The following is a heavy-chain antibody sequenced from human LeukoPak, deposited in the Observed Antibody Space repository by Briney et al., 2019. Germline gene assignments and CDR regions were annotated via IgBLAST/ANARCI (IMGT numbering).Heavy chain of an antibody. CDR3: ASGPPDYYHYYMDV. Sequence: PGTLALICTVSGGASSRHYWSWMRQPPGKGLEWIGYIYYSGSSKYNPSLKSRVTISVDTSKNQFSLKLSSGTAADTAVYYCASGPPDYYHYYMDVWGKGTTVTVSS. CDR2: IYYSGSS. V-gene: IGHV4-59*11. CDR1: GGASSRHY. J-gene: IGHJ6*03.